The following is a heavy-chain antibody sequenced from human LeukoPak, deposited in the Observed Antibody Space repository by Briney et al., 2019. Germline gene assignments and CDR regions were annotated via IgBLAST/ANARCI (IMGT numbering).Heavy chain of an antibody. D-gene: IGHD7-27*01. CDR2: LDLEEVEI. Sequence: ASVKVSCKVSGLTVSDVSMHWVRQAPGKGLEWLGGLDLEEVEIIYAEKFQGRVTMTEDTSTDTAYMELTSLRTDDTAVYYCTIPPPYGDLGWFDPWGQGTLVTVSS. CDR3: TIPPPYGDLGWFDP. J-gene: IGHJ5*02. CDR1: GLTVSDVS. V-gene: IGHV1-24*01.